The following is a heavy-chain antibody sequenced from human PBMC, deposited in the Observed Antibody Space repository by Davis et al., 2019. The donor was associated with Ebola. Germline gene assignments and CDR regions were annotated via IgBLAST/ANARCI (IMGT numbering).Heavy chain of an antibody. Sequence: PGGSLRLSCAASGFTFSSYWMSWVRQAPGKGLEWVANIKQDGSEKYYVDSVKGRFTISRDNAKNSLYLQMNSLRAEDTAVYYCARGPLTGDPSRPPGYWGQGTLVTVSS. D-gene: IGHD7-27*01. V-gene: IGHV3-7*01. CDR2: IKQDGSEK. J-gene: IGHJ4*02. CDR3: ARGPLTGDPSRPPGY. CDR1: GFTFSSYW.